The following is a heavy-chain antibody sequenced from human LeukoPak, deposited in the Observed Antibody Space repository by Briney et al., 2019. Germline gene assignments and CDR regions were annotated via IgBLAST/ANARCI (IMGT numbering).Heavy chain of an antibody. Sequence: SETLSLTCTVSGGSISSSSYYWGWIRQPPGKGLEWIGYIYYSGSTYYNPSLKSRVTISVDTSKNQLSLKLTSVTAADTAVYYCARPYYYDSRIDPWGQGTLATVSS. J-gene: IGHJ5*02. D-gene: IGHD3-22*01. CDR1: GGSISSSSYY. CDR3: ARPYYYDSRIDP. CDR2: IYYSGST. V-gene: IGHV4-30-4*08.